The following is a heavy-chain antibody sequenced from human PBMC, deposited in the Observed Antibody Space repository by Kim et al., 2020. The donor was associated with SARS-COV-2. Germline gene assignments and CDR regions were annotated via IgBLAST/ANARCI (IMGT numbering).Heavy chain of an antibody. V-gene: IGHV4-61*01. Sequence: SETLSLTCTVSGGSVSSGSYYWRWIRQPPGKGLEWIGYIYYSGSTNYNPSLKSRVTISVDTSKNQFSLKLSSVTAADTAVYYCARAGIAVAGTMYYFDYWGQGTLVTVSS. CDR1: GGSVSSGSYY. CDR3: ARAGIAVAGTMYYFDY. D-gene: IGHD6-19*01. CDR2: IYYSGST. J-gene: IGHJ4*02.